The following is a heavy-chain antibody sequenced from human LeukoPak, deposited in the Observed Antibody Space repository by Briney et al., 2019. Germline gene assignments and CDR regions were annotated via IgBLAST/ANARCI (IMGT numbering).Heavy chain of an antibody. J-gene: IGHJ4*02. V-gene: IGHV4-39*01. Sequence: PSETLSLTCTVSGGXISSRPYSWGWIRQPPGQRLEWIGNIYYSGSTYYSPSLKSRVTISVDTSKNQFSLKLSSVTAADTAVYYCARGARAGYNLEPFDYWGQGTLVTVSS. CDR3: ARGARAGYNLEPFDY. D-gene: IGHD5-24*01. CDR1: GGXISSRPYS. CDR2: IYYSGST.